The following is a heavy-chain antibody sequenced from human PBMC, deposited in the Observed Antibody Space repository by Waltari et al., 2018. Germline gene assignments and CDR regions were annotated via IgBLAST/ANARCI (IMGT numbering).Heavy chain of an antibody. CDR3: ARGVMQTPVDAFDI. V-gene: IGHV4-34*01. CDR1: GGSFSGYY. CDR2: INHSGST. J-gene: IGHJ3*02. D-gene: IGHD3-16*01. Sequence: QVQLQQWGAGLLKPSETLSLTCAVYGGSFSGYYWSWIRQPPGKGLEWIGEINHSGSTNYNPSLKSRVTISVDTSQNQFSLKLSSVTAADTAVYYCARGVMQTPVDAFDIWGQGTMVTVSS.